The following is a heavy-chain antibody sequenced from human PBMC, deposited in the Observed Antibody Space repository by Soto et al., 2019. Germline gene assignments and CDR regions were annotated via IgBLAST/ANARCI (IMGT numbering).Heavy chain of an antibody. CDR2: IFYSGST. Sequence: SLTCTVSGGSISAFFWSWVRQPPGKGLESIGYIFYSGSTNYNPSLKSRVTISLDTSKTQFSLNLTSVTAADTAVYYCATQTGLYYYGMDVWGQGTTVTVSS. V-gene: IGHV4-59*01. J-gene: IGHJ6*02. CDR3: ATQTGLYYYGMDV. CDR1: GGSISAFF.